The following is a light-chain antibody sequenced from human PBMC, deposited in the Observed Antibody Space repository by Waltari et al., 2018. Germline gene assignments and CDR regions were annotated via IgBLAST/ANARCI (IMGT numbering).Light chain of an antibody. CDR3: MQAKEFPRA. J-gene: IGKJ1*01. CDR2: KVS. CDR1: QGLVHHNGNTY. Sequence: DIVMTKTPLSLPVTLGQPASISCRSSQGLVHHNGNTYLSWLQQRPGQPPRLLIYKVSNRVPGVPDRFSGSGAGTDFTLKISRVEAEDVGIYYCMQAKEFPRALGQGTKVEIK. V-gene: IGKV2-24*01.